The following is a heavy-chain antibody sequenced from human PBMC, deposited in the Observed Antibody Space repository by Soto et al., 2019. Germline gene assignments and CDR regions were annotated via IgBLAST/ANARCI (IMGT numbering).Heavy chain of an antibody. Sequence: GESLKISCKASGYIIKNYWIGWVRQMPGQGLEWTGIIFPDDSDTRYSPSFQGHVTISVDKSISTAYVQWSSLKASDSAIYYCFRGATHLDSWGQGTLVTVSS. CDR3: FRGATHLDS. V-gene: IGHV5-51*01. D-gene: IGHD1-26*01. CDR2: IFPDDSDT. J-gene: IGHJ4*02. CDR1: GYIIKNYW.